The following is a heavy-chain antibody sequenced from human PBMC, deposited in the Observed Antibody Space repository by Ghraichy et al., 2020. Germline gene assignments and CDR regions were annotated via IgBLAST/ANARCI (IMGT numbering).Heavy chain of an antibody. CDR3: AKDPGGYRSNFDY. Sequence: GGSLRLSCAASGFTFSSYGMHWVRQAPGKGLEWVALISYDGSDEYYADSVKGRFTIPRDNSKNTLYLQMNSLRAEDTAFYYCAKDPGGYRSNFDYWGQGTLVSVSS. V-gene: IGHV3-30*18. D-gene: IGHD3-22*01. CDR1: GFTFSSYG. J-gene: IGHJ4*02. CDR2: ISYDGSDE.